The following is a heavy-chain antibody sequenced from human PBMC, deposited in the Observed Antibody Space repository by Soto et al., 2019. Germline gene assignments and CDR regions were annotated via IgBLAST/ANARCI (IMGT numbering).Heavy chain of an antibody. CDR1: GGSIRSYY. J-gene: IGHJ6*02. Sequence: SATLSLTCPVSGGSIRSYYWSWIRQPPGKGLEWIGYIYYSGSTNYNPSLKSRVTISVDTSKNQFSLKLSSVTAADTAVYYCARDRASIAARWGDYYGMDVWGQGTTVTVSS. D-gene: IGHD6-6*01. CDR3: ARDRASIAARWGDYYGMDV. CDR2: IYYSGST. V-gene: IGHV4-59*01.